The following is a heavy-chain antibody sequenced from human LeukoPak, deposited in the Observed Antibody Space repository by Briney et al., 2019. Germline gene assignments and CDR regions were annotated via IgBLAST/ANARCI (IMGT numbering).Heavy chain of an antibody. CDR3: STGSGHAFDI. D-gene: IGHD3-10*01. CDR2: INSDGSST. J-gene: IGHJ3*02. Sequence: GGSLRLSCAASGFTFSSYWMHWVRQVPGKGLVWVSRINSDGSSTSYADSVEGRFTISRDNARNTLYVQMNSLRAEDTAVYYCSTGSGHAFDIWGRGTMVTVSS. CDR1: GFTFSSYW. V-gene: IGHV3-74*01.